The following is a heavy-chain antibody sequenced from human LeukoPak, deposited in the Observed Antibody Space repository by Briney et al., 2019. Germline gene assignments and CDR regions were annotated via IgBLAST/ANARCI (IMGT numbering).Heavy chain of an antibody. D-gene: IGHD1-26*01. CDR2: IYSGGNT. CDR3: ARGPYRYSGSAPYFQH. J-gene: IGHJ1*01. V-gene: IGHV3-66*01. CDR1: GFTVSSNY. Sequence: PGGSLRLSCAASGFTVSSNYMSWVRQAPGKGLEWVSVIYSGGNTYYADSVKGRFTISRDNSKNTLYLQMNSLRAEDTAVYYCARGPYRYSGSAPYFQHWGQGTLVTVSS.